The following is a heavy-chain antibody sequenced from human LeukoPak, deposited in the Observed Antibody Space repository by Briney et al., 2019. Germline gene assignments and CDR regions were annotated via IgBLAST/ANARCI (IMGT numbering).Heavy chain of an antibody. J-gene: IGHJ4*02. D-gene: IGHD3-22*01. CDR2: IGSSGDTI. Sequence: QTGGSLRLSCAASGFSFRSYEMNWVRQAPGKGLEWVSYIGSSGDTIYYADFVGGRFTSSRDNAKNSLYLQMNSLRAEDTAVYYCARAGYYYDSSGYTSFDYWGQGTLVTVSS. CDR3: ARAGYYYDSSGYTSFDY. CDR1: GFSFRSYE. V-gene: IGHV3-48*03.